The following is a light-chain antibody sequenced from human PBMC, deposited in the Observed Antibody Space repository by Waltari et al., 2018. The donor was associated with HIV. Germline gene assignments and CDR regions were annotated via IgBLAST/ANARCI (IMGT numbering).Light chain of an antibody. V-gene: IGLV3-1*01. CDR3: QAWASDTAV. Sequence: SYDLTQPPSVSVSPGQTAAIPCSGRKLGDTYTSWYQRKAGQAPVLLIYQDVRRPSGISERFSGSSTGDTATLAIYGAQAGDEAEYFCQAWASDTAVFGGGTTLTVL. J-gene: IGLJ2*01. CDR2: QDV. CDR1: KLGDTY.